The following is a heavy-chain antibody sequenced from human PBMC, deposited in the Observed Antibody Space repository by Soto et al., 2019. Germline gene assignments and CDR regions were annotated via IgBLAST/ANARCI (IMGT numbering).Heavy chain of an antibody. Sequence: LRLSCAASGFTFSSYGMHWVRQAPGKGLEWVAVIWYDGSNKYYADSVKGRFTISRDNSKNTLYLQMNSLRAEDTAVYYCARDGVEYQLLWGYYYYGMDVWGQGTTVTVSS. CDR2: IWYDGSNK. J-gene: IGHJ6*02. V-gene: IGHV3-33*01. D-gene: IGHD2-2*01. CDR1: GFTFSSYG. CDR3: ARDGVEYQLLWGYYYYGMDV.